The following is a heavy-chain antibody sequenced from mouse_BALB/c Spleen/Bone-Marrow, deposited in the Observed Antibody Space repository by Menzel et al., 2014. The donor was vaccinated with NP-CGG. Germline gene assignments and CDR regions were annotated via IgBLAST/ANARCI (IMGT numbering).Heavy chain of an antibody. J-gene: IGHJ4*01. V-gene: IGHV2-6*02. CDR2: IWSDGNT. Sequence: VQRVESGPGLVAPSQSLSITCTVSGFSLTSYGVHWVRQPPGKGLEWLVVIWSDGNTTYNSALKSRLGISKDNSKSQVFLKMNSLQTDDTAMYYCARNPYGNYAMDYWGQGTSVTVSS. CDR1: GFSLTSYG. CDR3: ARNPYGNYAMDY. D-gene: IGHD2-10*02.